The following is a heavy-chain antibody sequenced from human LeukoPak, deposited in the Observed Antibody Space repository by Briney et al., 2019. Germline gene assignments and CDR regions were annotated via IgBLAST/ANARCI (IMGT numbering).Heavy chain of an antibody. CDR1: GYTFTRYY. D-gene: IGHD6-13*01. J-gene: IGHJ4*02. V-gene: IGHV1-2*02. Sequence: ASVKVSCKASGYTFTRYYMHWVRQAPGQGLEWMGWINPNSGGTNYAQKFQGRVTMTRDTSISTAYMELSRLRSDDTAVYYRASGKQQLVKRSPLAYWGQGTLVTVSS. CDR3: ASGKQQLVKRSPLAY. CDR2: INPNSGGT.